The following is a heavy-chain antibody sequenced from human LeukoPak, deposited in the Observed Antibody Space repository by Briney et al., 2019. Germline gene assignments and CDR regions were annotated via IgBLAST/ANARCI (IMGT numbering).Heavy chain of an antibody. D-gene: IGHD3-3*01. CDR2: ISAYNGNT. CDR1: GYTFTSYG. CDR3: ARDLSDFWSGYYGRFDP. V-gene: IGHV1-18*01. J-gene: IGHJ5*02. Sequence: GASVKVSCKASGYTFTSYGISWVRQAPGQGLEWMGWISAYNGNTNYAQKLQGRVTMTTDTSTSTAYMELRSLRSDDTAVYYCARDLSDFWSGYYGRFDPWGQGTLVTVSS.